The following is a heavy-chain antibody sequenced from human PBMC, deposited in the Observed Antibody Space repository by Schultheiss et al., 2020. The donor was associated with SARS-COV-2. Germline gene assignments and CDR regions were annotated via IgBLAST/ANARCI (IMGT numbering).Heavy chain of an antibody. Sequence: GGSLRLSCAASGFTFSSYSMNWVRQAPGKGLEWVSAISGSGGSTYYADSVKGRFTISRDNSKNTLYLQMNSLRAEDTAVYYCASSAYSSSSIDYWGQGTLVTVSS. CDR3: ASSAYSSSSIDY. D-gene: IGHD6-6*01. CDR1: GFTFSSYS. V-gene: IGHV3-23*01. J-gene: IGHJ4*02. CDR2: ISGSGGST.